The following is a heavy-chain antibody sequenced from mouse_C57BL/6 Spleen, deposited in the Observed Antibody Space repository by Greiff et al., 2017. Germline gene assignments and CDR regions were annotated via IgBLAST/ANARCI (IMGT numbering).Heavy chain of an antibody. J-gene: IGHJ3*01. CDR3: ADMVRAY. CDR1: GYAFSSSW. CDR2: IYPGDGDT. D-gene: IGHD2-2*01. V-gene: IGHV1-82*01. Sequence: QVQLQQSGPELVKPGASVKISCKASGYAFSSSWMNWVKQRPGKGLEWIGRIYPGDGDTNYNGKFKGKATLTADQSSSTAYMQLSSLTSEDSAVYFCADMVRAYWGQGTLVTVSA.